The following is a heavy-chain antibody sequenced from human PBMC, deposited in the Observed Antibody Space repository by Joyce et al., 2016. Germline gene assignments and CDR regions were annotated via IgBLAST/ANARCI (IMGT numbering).Heavy chain of an antibody. CDR3: ARGPMPPYAFDI. D-gene: IGHD2-2*01. Sequence: QVQLVQSGAEVKKPGASVKVSCKASGYSFTDHYVHWVRQAPGQGLQWMARSNPDSGGTSYAQKFQGRVTLTRDASIATAYMELSSLRSDDTAVYFCARGPMPPYAFDIWGQGTMVTVSS. J-gene: IGHJ3*02. CDR1: GYSFTDHY. V-gene: IGHV1-2*06. CDR2: SNPDSGGT.